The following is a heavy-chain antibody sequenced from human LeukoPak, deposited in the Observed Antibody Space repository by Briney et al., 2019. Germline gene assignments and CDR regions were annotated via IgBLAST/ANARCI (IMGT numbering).Heavy chain of an antibody. V-gene: IGHV4-59*01. CDR3: ARGFLWRGFDP. Sequence: PSETLSLTCTVSGGSISSYYWSWIRQPPGKGLEWIGYIYYSGSTNYNPSLKSRVTISVDTSKNQFSLKLSSVTAADTAVYYCARGFLWRGFDPWGQGTLVTVSS. CDR2: IYYSGST. J-gene: IGHJ5*02. CDR1: GGSISSYY. D-gene: IGHD2-21*01.